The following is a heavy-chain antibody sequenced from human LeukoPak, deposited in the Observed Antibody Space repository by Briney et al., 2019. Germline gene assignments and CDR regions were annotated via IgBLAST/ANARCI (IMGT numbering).Heavy chain of an antibody. D-gene: IGHD1-26*01. CDR2: INPNSGGT. Sequence: ASVKVSCKASGYTFTGYYMHWVRQAPGQGLEWMGWINPNSGGTNYAQKFQGRVTMTRDTSISTAYLQWSSRKASDTAMYYCARHGVGATIDAADYWGQGTLVTVSS. V-gene: IGHV1-2*02. CDR3: ARHGVGATIDAADY. J-gene: IGHJ4*02. CDR1: GYTFTGYY.